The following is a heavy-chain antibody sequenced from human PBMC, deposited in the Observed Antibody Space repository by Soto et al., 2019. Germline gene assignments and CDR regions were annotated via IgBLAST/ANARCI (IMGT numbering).Heavy chain of an antibody. CDR1: GGSFSGYD. Sequence: SDTLSLTCAVYGGSFSGYDWSWIRQRPGKGLEWIGEVNHSRSTNYNPSLKSRVTISVDTSKNQFSLKLSSVTAADTTVYYCASIKGFAGTTTSDYWGQGTLVTVSS. V-gene: IGHV4-34*01. CDR2: VNHSRST. CDR3: ASIKGFAGTTTSDY. J-gene: IGHJ4*02. D-gene: IGHD1-7*01.